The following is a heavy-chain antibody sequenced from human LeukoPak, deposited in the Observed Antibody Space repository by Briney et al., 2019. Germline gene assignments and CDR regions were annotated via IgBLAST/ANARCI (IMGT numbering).Heavy chain of an antibody. CDR3: AKEYSGYDFFDY. Sequence: GGSLRLSCAASGFTFSSYGMHWVRQAPGKGLEWVAVISYDGSNKYYADSVKGRFTISRDNSKNTLYLQMNSLRAVDTAVYYCAKEYSGYDFFDYWGQGTLVTVSS. J-gene: IGHJ4*02. CDR1: GFTFSSYG. D-gene: IGHD5-12*01. CDR2: ISYDGSNK. V-gene: IGHV3-30*18.